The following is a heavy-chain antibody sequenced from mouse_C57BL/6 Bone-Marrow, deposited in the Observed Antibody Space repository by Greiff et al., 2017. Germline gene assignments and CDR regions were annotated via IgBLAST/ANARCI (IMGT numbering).Heavy chain of an antibody. CDR1: GFNIKDDY. CDR2: IDPENGDT. Sequence: VQLQQSGAELVRPGASVKLSCTASGFNIKDDYMHWVKQRTEQGLEWSGWIDPENGDTEYASKFQGKATITADTSSNTAYLQLSSLTSEDTAVYYCTDYYGSSGAYWGQGTLVTVSA. D-gene: IGHD1-1*01. CDR3: TDYYGSSGAY. V-gene: IGHV14-4*01. J-gene: IGHJ3*01.